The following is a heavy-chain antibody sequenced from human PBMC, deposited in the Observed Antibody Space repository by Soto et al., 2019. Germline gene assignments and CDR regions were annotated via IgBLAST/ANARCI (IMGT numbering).Heavy chain of an antibody. CDR3: AKDIHSGSYSRYYFDY. V-gene: IGHV3-23*01. CDR2: ISGSGGST. Sequence: GGSLRLSCAASGFMFSDYAINWVRQAPGKGLEWVSAISGSGGSTYYADSVKGRFTISRDNSKNTLYLQMNSLRAEDTAVYYCAKDIHSGSYSRYYFDYWGLGTLVTVSS. J-gene: IGHJ4*02. D-gene: IGHD1-26*01. CDR1: GFMFSDYA.